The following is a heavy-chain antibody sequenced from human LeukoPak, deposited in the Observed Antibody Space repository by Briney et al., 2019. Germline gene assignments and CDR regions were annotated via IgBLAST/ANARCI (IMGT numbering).Heavy chain of an antibody. CDR3: AREGPGLGRDVVAKAFSD. V-gene: IGHV4-39*07. CDR2: IYYSGST. J-gene: IGHJ4*02. CDR1: GGSISSSSYY. D-gene: IGHD5-12*01. Sequence: SETLSLSCTVSGGSISSSSYYWGWIRQPPGKGLEWIGSIYYSGSTYYNPSLKSRVTISVDTSKNQFSLKLSSVTAADTAVYYCAREGPGLGRDVVAKAFSDWGQGTLVTVSS.